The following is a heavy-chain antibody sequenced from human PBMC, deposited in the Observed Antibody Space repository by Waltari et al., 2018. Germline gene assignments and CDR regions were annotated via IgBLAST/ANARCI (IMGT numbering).Heavy chain of an antibody. CDR1: GGTFSSYA. CDR3: ARNPRAAAGYYYMDV. D-gene: IGHD6-13*01. CDR2: IIPIFVTA. V-gene: IGHV1-69*13. Sequence: QVQLVQSGAEVKKPGSSVKVSCKASGGTFSSYAISWVRQAPGQGLEWMGRIIPIFVTANYAQKFQGRVTITADKSTSTAYMELSSLRSEDTAVYYCARNPRAAAGYYYMDVWGKGTTVTISS. J-gene: IGHJ6*03.